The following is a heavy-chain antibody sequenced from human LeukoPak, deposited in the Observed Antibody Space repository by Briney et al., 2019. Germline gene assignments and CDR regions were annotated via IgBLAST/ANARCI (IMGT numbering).Heavy chain of an antibody. V-gene: IGHV3-23*01. Sequence: GGSLRLSCAASGFTFSSYAMSWVRQAPGKGLEWVSSISGSGGSTYYADSVKGRFTISRDNSKNTLYLQMNSLRAEDTAVYYCAKGRGSGYYSPFDYWGQGTLVTVSS. D-gene: IGHD3-22*01. J-gene: IGHJ4*02. CDR1: GFTFSSYA. CDR2: ISGSGGST. CDR3: AKGRGSGYYSPFDY.